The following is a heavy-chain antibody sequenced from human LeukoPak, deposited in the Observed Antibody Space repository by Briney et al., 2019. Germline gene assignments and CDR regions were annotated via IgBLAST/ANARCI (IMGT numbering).Heavy chain of an antibody. Sequence: SETLSLTCTVSGGSLGTTNYYCGWLRQPPGKWLEWIGCIYYSETTYDNPSLESRVTISIEPSKNQFSLKLSSVTAADTAVYYCAKQRADYFYYYVDVWGKGTTVTVS. J-gene: IGHJ6*03. CDR2: IYYSETT. D-gene: IGHD3-9*01. CDR3: AKQRADYFYYYVDV. CDR1: GGSLGTTNYY. V-gene: IGHV4-39*01.